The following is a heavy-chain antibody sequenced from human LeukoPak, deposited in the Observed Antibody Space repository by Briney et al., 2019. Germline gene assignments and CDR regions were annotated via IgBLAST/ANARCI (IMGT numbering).Heavy chain of an antibody. CDR3: AREYCNSTSCYQAFDI. CDR1: GYTFTDYH. Sequence: GASVKVSCKASGYTFTDYHMHWVRQAPGQGLEWMGWINPNSGGTNSAQKFQGRVTMTRDTSISTAYMELSSLRSDDTAVYYCAREYCNSTSCYQAFDIWGQGTMVTVSS. V-gene: IGHV1-2*02. J-gene: IGHJ3*02. CDR2: INPNSGGT. D-gene: IGHD2-2*01.